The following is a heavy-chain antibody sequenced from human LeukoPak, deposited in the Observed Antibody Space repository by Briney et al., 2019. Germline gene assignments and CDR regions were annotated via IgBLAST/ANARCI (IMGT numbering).Heavy chain of an antibody. CDR2: INPNSGGT. CDR3: ARVITMIVVGIDY. V-gene: IGHV1-2*02. D-gene: IGHD3-22*01. J-gene: IGHJ4*02. CDR1: GYTFTVYY. Sequence: ASVEVSCTASGYTFTVYYMHWVRQAPGQGLEWMGRINPNSGGTNYAQKLQGRVTMTTDTSTSTAYMELRSLRSDDTAVYYCARVITMIVVGIDYWGQGTLVTVSS.